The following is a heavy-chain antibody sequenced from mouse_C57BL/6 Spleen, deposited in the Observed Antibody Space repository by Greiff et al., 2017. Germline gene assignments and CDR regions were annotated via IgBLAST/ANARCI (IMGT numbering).Heavy chain of an antibody. CDR3: ARWGTNWDSFDY. D-gene: IGHD4-1*01. V-gene: IGHV1-52*01. Sequence: QVQLQQPGAELVRPGSSVKLSCKASGYTFTSYWMHWVKQRPIQGLEWIGNIDPSDSETHYNQKFKDKATLTVDKSSSTAYMQLSSLTSEDSAVYYCARWGTNWDSFDYWCQGTTLTVSS. CDR1: GYTFTSYW. CDR2: IDPSDSET. J-gene: IGHJ2*01.